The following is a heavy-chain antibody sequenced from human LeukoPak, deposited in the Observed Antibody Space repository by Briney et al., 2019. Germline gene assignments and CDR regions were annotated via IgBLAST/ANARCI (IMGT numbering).Heavy chain of an antibody. D-gene: IGHD2-15*01. CDR3: ARDGDIVVVVAAPHFDY. J-gene: IGHJ4*02. V-gene: IGHV3-7*01. Sequence: GGSLRLSCAASGFTFSSYWMSWVRQAPGKGLEWVANIKQDGSEKYYVDSVKGRFTISRDNAKNSLYLQMNSLRAEDTAVYYCARDGDIVVVVAAPHFDYWGQGTLVTVSS. CDR1: GFTFSSYW. CDR2: IKQDGSEK.